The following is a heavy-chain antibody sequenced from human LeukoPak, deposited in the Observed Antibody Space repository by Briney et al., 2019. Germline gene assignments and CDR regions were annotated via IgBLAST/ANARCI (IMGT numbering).Heavy chain of an antibody. CDR2: ISGRGGGT. J-gene: IGHJ4*02. Sequence: GGSLRLSCAVSGITLSNYAITWVRQAPGKGLEWVAGISGRGGGTNYADSVKGRFTISRDNYKNTLYLQLNSLGAEDTAVYFCAKRGVVIRVILVGFHKEAYYFDSWGQGALVTVSS. D-gene: IGHD3-22*01. CDR3: AKRGVVIRVILVGFHKEAYYFDS. V-gene: IGHV3-23*01. CDR1: GITLSNYA.